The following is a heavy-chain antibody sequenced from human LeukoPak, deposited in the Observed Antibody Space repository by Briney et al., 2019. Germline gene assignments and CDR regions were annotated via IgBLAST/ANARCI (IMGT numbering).Heavy chain of an antibody. CDR2: IYSDNT. J-gene: IGHJ5*02. D-gene: IGHD4-23*01. CDR1: GFTVSSNS. V-gene: IGHV3-53*01. Sequence: GGSLRLSCTVSGFTVSSNSMSWVRQAPGKGLEWVSFIYSDNTHYSDSVKGRFTISRDNSKNTLYLQMNSLRAEDTAVYYCAREHDYGGNLFDPWGQGTLVTVSS. CDR3: AREHDYGGNLFDP.